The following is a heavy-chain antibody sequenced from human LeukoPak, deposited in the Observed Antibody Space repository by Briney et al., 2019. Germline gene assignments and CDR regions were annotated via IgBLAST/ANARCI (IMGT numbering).Heavy chain of an antibody. D-gene: IGHD2/OR15-2a*01. CDR2: INPSGGGT. V-gene: IGHV1-46*01. CDR1: GYTFTNYF. CDR3: ARGQNKCLGH. J-gene: IGHJ4*02. Sequence: ASVKVSCKASGYTFTNYFMHWVRQAPGQGLEWMGVINPSGGGTTYAQRFQGRVTMTRDTSTSAVHMELSSLRSEDTAVYYCARGQNKCLGHWGQGTLVTVSS.